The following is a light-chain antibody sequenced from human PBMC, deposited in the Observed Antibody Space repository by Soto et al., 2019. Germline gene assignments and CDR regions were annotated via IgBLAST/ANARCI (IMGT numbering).Light chain of an antibody. J-gene: IGKJ3*01. CDR1: QSVTSG. Sequence: EIVLTQSPGTLSLSPGERATLSCRASQSVTSGYLAWYPQKPGQSPRLLIYGASTRATGIPASFIGNGSGTEFTLTASSLQPEDFAVYYCQQYNNWPFTFGPGTKVDI. CDR3: QQYNNWPFT. V-gene: IGKV3-15*01. CDR2: GAS.